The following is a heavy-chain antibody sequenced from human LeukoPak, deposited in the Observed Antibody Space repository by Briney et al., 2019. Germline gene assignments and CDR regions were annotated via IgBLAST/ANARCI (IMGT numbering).Heavy chain of an antibody. CDR3: ARGYWAHGMNV. V-gene: IGHV6-1*01. CDR1: GDNVSTNTAA. J-gene: IGHJ6*02. Sequence: SQTLSLTCAISGDNVSTNTAAWNWIRQSPSRGLEWLGRAYYTSKWITNYAVSVRSRITVNPNTSNNQFSLQLNSVTPEDTAVYYCARGYWAHGMNVWGPGTTVTVSS. D-gene: IGHD6-13*01. CDR2: AYYTSKWIT.